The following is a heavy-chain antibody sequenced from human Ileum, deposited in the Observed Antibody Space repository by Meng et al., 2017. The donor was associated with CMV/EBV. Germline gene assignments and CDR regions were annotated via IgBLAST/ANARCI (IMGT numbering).Heavy chain of an antibody. CDR3: ARDSYGDYYFDY. CDR1: GFDFSSYN. Sequence: SCEDSGFDFSSYNMNWVRQAPGEGLECVSSISSSSSYIYYADLVKGRFTISRDNAKNSLYLQMNSLRAEDTAVYYCARDSYGDYYFDYWGQGTLVTVSS. J-gene: IGHJ4*02. CDR2: ISSSSSYI. D-gene: IGHD4-17*01. V-gene: IGHV3-21*01.